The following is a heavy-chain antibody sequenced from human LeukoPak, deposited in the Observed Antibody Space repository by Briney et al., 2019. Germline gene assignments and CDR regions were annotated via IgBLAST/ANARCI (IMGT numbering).Heavy chain of an antibody. D-gene: IGHD3-3*01. CDR3: ARGYERFLEWLYFDY. CDR1: GGSFSGYY. Sequence: SETLSLTCAVYGGSFSGYYWSWIRQPPGKGREWIGEINHSGSTNYNPSLKSRVTISVDTSKNQFSLKLSSVTAADTAVYYCARGYERFLEWLYFDYWGQGTLVTVSS. CDR2: INHSGST. V-gene: IGHV4-34*01. J-gene: IGHJ4*02.